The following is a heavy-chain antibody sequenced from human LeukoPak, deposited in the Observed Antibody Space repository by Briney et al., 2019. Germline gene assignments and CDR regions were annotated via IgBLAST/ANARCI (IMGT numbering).Heavy chain of an antibody. J-gene: IGHJ3*02. Sequence: SVKVSCKASGGTFSSYAISWVRQAPGQGLEWMGRIIPIFGTANYAQKFQGRVTITTDESTSTAYMELSSLRSEDTAVYYCARPIVGARNIVDAFDIWGQGTMVTVSS. CDR1: GGTFSSYA. D-gene: IGHD1-26*01. V-gene: IGHV1-69*05. CDR2: IIPIFGTA. CDR3: ARPIVGARNIVDAFDI.